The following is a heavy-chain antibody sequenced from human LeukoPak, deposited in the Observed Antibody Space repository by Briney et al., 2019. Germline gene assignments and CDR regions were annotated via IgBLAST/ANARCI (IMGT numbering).Heavy chain of an antibody. Sequence: PSETLSLTFTVSCGSISSKSYYLGWLRQPPGKGLEWIGKIYYSGSTYYNPSLKSRVTISVDTSKNHFSLKLSSVTAADTAVYYCARLYYYGSGSSLHFDYWGQGTLVPVSS. CDR1: CGSISSKSYY. CDR3: ARLYYYGSGSSLHFDY. J-gene: IGHJ4*02. CDR2: IYYSGST. V-gene: IGHV4-39*07. D-gene: IGHD3-10*01.